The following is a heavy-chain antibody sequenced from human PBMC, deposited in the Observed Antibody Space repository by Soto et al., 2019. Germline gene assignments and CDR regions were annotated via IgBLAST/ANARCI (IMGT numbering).Heavy chain of an antibody. D-gene: IGHD1-26*01. V-gene: IGHV3-23*01. Sequence: GASLRLSCAASGFTFSSYAMSWVRQAPGKGLEWVSAISGSGGSTYYADSVKGRFTISRDNSKNTLYLQMNSLRAEDTAVYYCAKYYTAWELHISDWGQGTLVTVSS. CDR2: ISGSGGST. CDR3: AKYYTAWELHISD. CDR1: GFTFSSYA. J-gene: IGHJ4*02.